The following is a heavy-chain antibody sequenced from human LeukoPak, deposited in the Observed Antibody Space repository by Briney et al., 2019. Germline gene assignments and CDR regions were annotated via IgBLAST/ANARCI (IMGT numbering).Heavy chain of an antibody. CDR3: TRGGSMVRGVL. D-gene: IGHD3-10*01. J-gene: IGHJ4*02. V-gene: IGHV3-53*01. CDR1: GFIVSSDF. Sequence: GSLRLSCAASGFIVSSDFMNWVRQAPGKGMEWVSAMNSGGSTFYADSVKGRFIISRDKSRNTLYLQMNSLSVDDTAVYYCTRGGSMVRGVLWGQGTLVTVSS. CDR2: MNSGGST.